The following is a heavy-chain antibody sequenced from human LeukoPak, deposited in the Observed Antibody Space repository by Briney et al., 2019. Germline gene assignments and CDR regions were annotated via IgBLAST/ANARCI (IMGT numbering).Heavy chain of an antibody. CDR2: IIPIFGTA. D-gene: IGHD3-22*01. J-gene: IGHJ4*02. Sequence: ASVKVSCEASGGTFSSYAISWVRQAPGQGLEWMGGIIPIFGTANYAQKFQGRVTITADESTSTAYMELSSLRSEDTAVYYCARDRISGYPVFDYWGQGTLVTVSS. CDR1: GGTFSSYA. V-gene: IGHV1-69*01. CDR3: ARDRISGYPVFDY.